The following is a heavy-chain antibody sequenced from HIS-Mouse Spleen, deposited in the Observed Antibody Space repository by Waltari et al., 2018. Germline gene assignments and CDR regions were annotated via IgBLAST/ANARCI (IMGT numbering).Heavy chain of an antibody. Sequence: QVQLVELGDGMVQPGRSLRLSCAASGFPFRSYGIQWVRRAPGKGLEWVAVISYDGSNKYYADSVKGRFTISRDNSKNTLYLQMNSLRAEDTAVYYCAKASSGWLDYWGQGTLVTVSS. CDR1: GFPFRSYG. D-gene: IGHD6-19*01. CDR2: ISYDGSNK. J-gene: IGHJ4*02. CDR3: AKASSGWLDY. V-gene: IGHV3-30*18.